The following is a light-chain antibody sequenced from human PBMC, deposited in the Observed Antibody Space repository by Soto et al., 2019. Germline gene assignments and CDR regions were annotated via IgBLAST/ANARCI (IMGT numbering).Light chain of an antibody. CDR3: ETWDSNTRV. J-gene: IGLJ2*01. CDR2: LEGSGSY. V-gene: IGLV4-60*02. Sequence: QPVLTQSSSASASLGSSVKLTCTLSSGHSGYIIAWHQQQPGKAPRYLMRLEGSGSYNKGSGVPDRFSGSSSAADRYLTISNLHFEDEADYYCETWDSNTRVFGGGTKLTVL. CDR1: SGHSGYI.